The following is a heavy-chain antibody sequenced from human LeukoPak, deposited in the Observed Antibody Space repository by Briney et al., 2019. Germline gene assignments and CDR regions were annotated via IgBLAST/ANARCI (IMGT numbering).Heavy chain of an antibody. Sequence: PGGSLRLSCAASGFTFGSYSMNWVRQALGKGLEWVSSISSSSSYIYYADSVKGRFTISRDNAKNSLYLQMNSLRAEDTAVYYCARDETEQQLAYDYWGQGTLVTVSS. CDR1: GFTFGSYS. D-gene: IGHD6-13*01. J-gene: IGHJ4*02. CDR3: ARDETEQQLAYDY. CDR2: ISSSSSYI. V-gene: IGHV3-21*01.